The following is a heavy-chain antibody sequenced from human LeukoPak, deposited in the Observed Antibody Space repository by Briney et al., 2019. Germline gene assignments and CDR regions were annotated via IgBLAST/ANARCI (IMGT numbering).Heavy chain of an antibody. Sequence: ASVKVSCKASGYTFTTYGIFWVRQAPGQGLEWMGWISAYNGNTNYAQKLQGRVTMTTDTSTSTAYMELRSLRSDDTAVYYCARDPQITGTTLADYWGQGTLVTVSS. D-gene: IGHD1-20*01. CDR2: ISAYNGNT. J-gene: IGHJ4*02. CDR3: ARDPQITGTTLADY. CDR1: GYTFTTYG. V-gene: IGHV1-18*01.